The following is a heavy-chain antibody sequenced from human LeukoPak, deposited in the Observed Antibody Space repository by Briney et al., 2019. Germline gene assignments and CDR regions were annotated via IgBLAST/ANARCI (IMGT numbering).Heavy chain of an antibody. CDR3: AKDRRYSYDPSYYGMDV. CDR1: GFTFSSYA. Sequence: GGSLRLSRAASGFTFSSYAMSWVRQAPGKGLEWVSVIYSGGSTYYADSVKGRFTISRDNSKNTLYLQMNSLRAEDTAVYYCAKDRRYSYDPSYYGMDVWGQGTTVTVSS. CDR2: IYSGGST. J-gene: IGHJ6*02. D-gene: IGHD5-18*01. V-gene: IGHV3-23*03.